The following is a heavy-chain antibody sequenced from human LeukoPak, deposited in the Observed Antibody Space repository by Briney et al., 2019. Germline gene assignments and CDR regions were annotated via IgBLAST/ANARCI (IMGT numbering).Heavy chain of an antibody. CDR3: ARDWRLTNDAFDI. Sequence: SVKVSCKASGGTFSSYAISWVRQAPGQGLEWMGGIIPIFGTANYAQKFQGRVTITADESTSTAYMELSSLRSEDTAVYYCARDWRLTNDAFDIWGQGTMVTVSS. J-gene: IGHJ3*02. D-gene: IGHD6-25*01. V-gene: IGHV1-69*13. CDR2: IIPIFGTA. CDR1: GGTFSSYA.